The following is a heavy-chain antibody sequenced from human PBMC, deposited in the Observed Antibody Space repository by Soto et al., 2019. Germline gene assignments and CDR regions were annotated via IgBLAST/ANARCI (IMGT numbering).Heavy chain of an antibody. Sequence: QVHLQESGPGLVKPSGTLSLTCAVSGDSITSSNWWSWVRQAPGKGLEWIGEIYHSGATTYTPSLKNRATISVDPSNNHFSLKLTSVTAADTAVSFCARDLGTGTDYWGRGTLVTVAS. CDR2: IYHSGAT. J-gene: IGHJ4*02. V-gene: IGHV4-4*02. D-gene: IGHD1-1*01. CDR1: GDSITSSNW. CDR3: ARDLGTGTDY.